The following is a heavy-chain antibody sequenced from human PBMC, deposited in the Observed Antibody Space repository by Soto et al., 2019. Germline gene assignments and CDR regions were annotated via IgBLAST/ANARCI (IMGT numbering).Heavy chain of an antibody. CDR3: ARGEIGVLGVNAY. J-gene: IGHJ4*02. CDR2: INHSGST. V-gene: IGHV4-34*01. D-gene: IGHD3-10*01. CDR1: GGSFSGYY. Sequence: QVQLQQWGAGLLKPSETLSLTCAVSGGSFSGYYWSWISQPPGQGLEWIGEINHSGSTNYNPSLRSRVTISRDTSKIQCSLELSSVTAADTAVYGCARGEIGVLGVNAYWGQGALVTVSS.